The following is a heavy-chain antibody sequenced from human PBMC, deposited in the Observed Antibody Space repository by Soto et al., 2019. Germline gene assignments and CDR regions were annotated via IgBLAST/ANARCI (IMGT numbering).Heavy chain of an antibody. V-gene: IGHV4-61*01. D-gene: IGHD1-20*01. Sequence: QVQLQESGPGLVKPSETLSLTCTVSGASVSSGSYYWSWIRQPPGEGLEWIGYIYYSGSTNYNPSLKSRLTISVDTSKNQFSLKLSSVPAADTAVYYCARYNVILASFDYWGQGTLVTVSS. CDR1: GASVSSGSYY. CDR3: ARYNVILASFDY. CDR2: IYYSGST. J-gene: IGHJ4*02.